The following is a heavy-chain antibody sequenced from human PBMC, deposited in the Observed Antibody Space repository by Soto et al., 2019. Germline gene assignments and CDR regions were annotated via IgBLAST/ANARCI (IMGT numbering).Heavy chain of an antibody. CDR3: ARVGYYDILTGYYTEDFFDY. J-gene: IGHJ4*02. CDR2: NSAYNGNT. CDR1: GYTFTSYG. Sequence: ASVKVSCKASGYTFTSYGISWVRQAPGQGLEWMGWNSAYNGNTNYAQKLQGRVTMTTDTSTSTAYMELRSLRSDDTAVYYGARVGYYDILTGYYTEDFFDYWGQGTLVTVSS. D-gene: IGHD3-9*01. V-gene: IGHV1-18*04.